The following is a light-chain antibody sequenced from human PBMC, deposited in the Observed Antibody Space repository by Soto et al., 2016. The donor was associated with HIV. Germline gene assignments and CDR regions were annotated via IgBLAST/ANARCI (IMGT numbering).Light chain of an antibody. V-gene: IGKV1-5*03. J-gene: IGKJ2*01. CDR2: KAS. Sequence: DIQMTQSPSTLSASVGDRVTITCRASQTLSTWLAWYQQKPGKAPKLLVYKASSLESGVPSRFSGSGSGTEFTLTISSLQPDDFATYYCQQYKSSPYTFGQGTKLEI. CDR1: QTLSTW. CDR3: QQYKSSPYT.